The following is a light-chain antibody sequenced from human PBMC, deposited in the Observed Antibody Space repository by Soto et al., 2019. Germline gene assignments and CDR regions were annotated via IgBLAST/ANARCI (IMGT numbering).Light chain of an antibody. J-gene: IGKJ4*01. CDR2: WAS. V-gene: IGKV4-1*01. Sequence: DIVMTQSPASLAVSLGERATMNCKCSRSVLYKSNNKNHLAWYQQKPGQPPQLLIYWASTRESGVPERFSGSGSGTDFTLTISSLEAEDVAFYWCQQYFYGPFTFGGGTKVDIK. CDR3: QQYFYGPFT. CDR1: RSVLYKSNNKNH.